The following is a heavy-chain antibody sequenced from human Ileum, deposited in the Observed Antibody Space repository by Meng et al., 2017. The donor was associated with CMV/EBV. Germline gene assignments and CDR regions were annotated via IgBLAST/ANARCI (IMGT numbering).Heavy chain of an antibody. J-gene: IGHJ4*02. CDR2: ISPIFRTS. D-gene: IGHD1-14*01. CDR1: GGTFSSNA. V-gene: IGHV1-69*12. Sequence: QGELVESGAEVEKPGAPVEVYCEASGGTFSSNAISWVRHAPGQGLEWMGVISPIFRTSNYAQKFQGRLTITADESTSTAYMELSSLTSGDTAVYYCATSGRGPKYYFDYWGQGTLVTVSS. CDR3: ATSGRGPKYYFDY.